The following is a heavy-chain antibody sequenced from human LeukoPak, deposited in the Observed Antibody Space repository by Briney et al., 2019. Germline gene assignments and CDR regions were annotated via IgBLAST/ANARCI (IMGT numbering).Heavy chain of an antibody. J-gene: IGHJ3*02. CDR2: ISGSGGST. CDR1: GFTFSSYG. V-gene: IGHV3-23*01. D-gene: IGHD3-10*01. Sequence: GGSLRLSCAASGFTFSSYGMYWVRQAPGKGLEWVSGISGSGGSTYFADSVKGRFTISRANSKNTLYLQVNSLRAEDTAIYFCAKGVSGSGSNPGPFDIWGQGTMVTVSS. CDR3: AKGVSGSGSNPGPFDI.